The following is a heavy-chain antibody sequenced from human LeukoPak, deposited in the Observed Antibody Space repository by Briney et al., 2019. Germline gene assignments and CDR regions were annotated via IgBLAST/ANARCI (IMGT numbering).Heavy chain of an antibody. CDR2: IYYSGST. CDR1: GGSISSGDYY. V-gene: IGHV4-61*08. CDR3: ARVEVVTRYFDL. Sequence: SETLSLTCTVSGGSISSGDYYWSWIRQPPGKGLEWIGYIYYSGSTNYNPSLKSRVTISVDTSKNQFSLKLSSVTAADTAVYYCARVEVVTRYFDLWGRGTLVTVSS. J-gene: IGHJ2*01. D-gene: IGHD4-23*01.